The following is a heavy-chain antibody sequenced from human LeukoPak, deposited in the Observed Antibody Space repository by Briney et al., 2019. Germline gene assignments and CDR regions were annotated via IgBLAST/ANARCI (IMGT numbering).Heavy chain of an antibody. CDR1: GGSISSGGYY. CDR3: AREVRRSLTGYYYGFDP. CDR2: IYYSGST. D-gene: IGHD3-9*01. Sequence: SQTLSPTCPVSGGSISSGGYYCSWTRQHPGKGLEWIGYIYYSGSTYYNPSLKSRVTISVDTSKNQFSLKLSSVTAADTAVYYCAREVRRSLTGYYYGFDPWGQGTLVTVSS. J-gene: IGHJ5*02. V-gene: IGHV4-31*03.